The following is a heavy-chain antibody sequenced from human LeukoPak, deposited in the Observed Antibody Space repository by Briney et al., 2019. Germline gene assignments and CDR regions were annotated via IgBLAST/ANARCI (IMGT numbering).Heavy chain of an antibody. CDR2: IIPIFGTA. V-gene: IGHV1-69*05. CDR1: GGTFSSYA. D-gene: IGHD6-6*01. J-gene: IGHJ3*02. Sequence: SVKVSCKASGGTFSSYAISWVRQAPGQGLEWMGGIIPIFGTANYAQKFQGRVTITTDESTSTAYMELSSLRSEDTAVYYCARVTHLVPHAFDIWGQGTMVTVSS. CDR3: ARVTHLVPHAFDI.